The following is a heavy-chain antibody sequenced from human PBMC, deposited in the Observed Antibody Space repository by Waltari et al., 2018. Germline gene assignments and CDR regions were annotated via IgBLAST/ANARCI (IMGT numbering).Heavy chain of an antibody. D-gene: IGHD2-15*01. CDR2: INRSGRT. CDR1: GNSIGSSYW. V-gene: IGHV4-4*02. Sequence: QLQQSGPALVKPSESLSPPCTASGNSIGSSYWWSWVRQSPGKGLEWIGQINRSGRTNYHPAFETRVIVSIDTSNNQFSLKFPSATAADTAVYYCARDRGRGIYLDSWGQGTLVTVSP. CDR3: ARDRGRGIYLDS. J-gene: IGHJ4*02.